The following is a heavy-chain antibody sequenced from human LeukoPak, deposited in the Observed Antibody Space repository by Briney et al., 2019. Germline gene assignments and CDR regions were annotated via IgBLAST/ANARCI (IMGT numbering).Heavy chain of an antibody. D-gene: IGHD5-18*01. CDR1: GYTFTSYY. CDR3: AARNTAMVPYYFDY. CDR2: IVVGSGNT. J-gene: IGHJ4*02. V-gene: IGHV1-58*02. Sequence: GASVKVSCKASGYTFTSYYMYWVRQAPGQGLEWIGWIVVGSGNTNYAQKFQERVTITRDMSTSTAYMELSSLRSEDTAVYYCAARNTAMVPYYFDYWGQGTLVTVSS.